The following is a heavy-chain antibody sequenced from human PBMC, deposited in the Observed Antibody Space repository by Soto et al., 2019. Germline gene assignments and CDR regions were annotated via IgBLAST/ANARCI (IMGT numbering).Heavy chain of an antibody. D-gene: IGHD1-26*01. J-gene: IGHJ4*02. V-gene: IGHV4-34*01. CDR2: INHSGST. CDR1: GGSFSGYS. Sequence: QVQLQQWGAGLLKPSETLSLTCAVYGGSFSGYSWTWIRQSPGKGLEWIGQINHSGSTTYNPSLKSRGTISPPTSKTQFSLELSSVTAADTAVYYCARGLFSENSYSGGWYYFDYWGQGTLVTVSS. CDR3: ARGLFSENSYSGGWYYFDY.